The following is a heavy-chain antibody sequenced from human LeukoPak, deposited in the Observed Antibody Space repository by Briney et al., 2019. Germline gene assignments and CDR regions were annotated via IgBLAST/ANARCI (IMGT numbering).Heavy chain of an antibody. D-gene: IGHD3-16*01. J-gene: IGHJ4*02. CDR3: ATASSGLFY. V-gene: IGHV3-15*01. Sequence: GGSLRLSCAVSGLTFSNAWMSWVRQAPGEGLEGVGRIKRKTDGETTEYVAPVKGRFTISRDDSKNTLYLQMNSLKTEDTGVYYCATASSGLFYWGQGTLVTVSS. CDR1: GLTFSNAW. CDR2: IKRKTDGETT.